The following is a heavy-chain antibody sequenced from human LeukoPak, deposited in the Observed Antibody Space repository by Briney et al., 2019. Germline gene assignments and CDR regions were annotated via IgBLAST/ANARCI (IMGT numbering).Heavy chain of an antibody. CDR2: IYYSGST. V-gene: IGHV4-39*07. Sequence: SETLSLTCAVSGGSISGNSYYWAWIRQPRGKGLEWIGSIYYSGSTYYNMSLKSRVTMSVDTSKNQFSLHLTSVTAADTAVYYCAREGTSYYWGREPWSPSHQ. CDR1: GGSISGNSYY. CDR3: AREGTSYY. J-gene: IGHJ4*02.